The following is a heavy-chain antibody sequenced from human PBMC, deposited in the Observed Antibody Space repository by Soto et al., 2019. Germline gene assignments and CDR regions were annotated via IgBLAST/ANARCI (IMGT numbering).Heavy chain of an antibody. CDR1: GFTFNNYG. D-gene: IGHD6-13*01. V-gene: IGHV3-30*18. J-gene: IGHJ3*01. Sequence: QVQLVESGGGVVQPGRSRRLSCAASGFTFNNYGMHWARQAPGKGLEWVAAISNDGSDKYYADSVKGRLTISRDNSKNTVFLQMSSLRAEDTAVYYCAKDQARAASHGIDWGQGTMVTVCS. CDR2: ISNDGSDK. CDR3: AKDQARAASHGID.